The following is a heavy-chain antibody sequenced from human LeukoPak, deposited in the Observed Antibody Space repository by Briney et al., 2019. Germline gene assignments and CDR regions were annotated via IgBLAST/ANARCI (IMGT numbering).Heavy chain of an antibody. Sequence: GASLRLSCAASGFTFSSYGMSWVRQAPGKGLEWVSGITGGGGSTYYADSVKGRFTVSRDNSKNTLYLQINSLRAEDTAVYYCAKDHGTAVAGFYYWGQGTLVTVSS. CDR1: GFTFSSYG. D-gene: IGHD6-19*01. CDR2: ITGGGGST. CDR3: AKDHGTAVAGFYY. V-gene: IGHV3-23*01. J-gene: IGHJ4*02.